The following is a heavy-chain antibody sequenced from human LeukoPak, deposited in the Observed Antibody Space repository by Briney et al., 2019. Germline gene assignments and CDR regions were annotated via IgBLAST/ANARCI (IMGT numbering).Heavy chain of an antibody. J-gene: IGHJ4*02. CDR1: GYTLTIYY. CDR3: ATVASGSYSYFDY. V-gene: IGHV1-46*01. D-gene: IGHD1-26*01. Sequence: ASVKVSFKASGYTLTIYYMHWVRQAPGQGLEWMGRINPSGGSTSYAQKFQGRVTMTRDTSTSTVYMELSSLRSEDTAVYYCATVASGSYSYFDYWGQGTLVTVSS. CDR2: INPSGGST.